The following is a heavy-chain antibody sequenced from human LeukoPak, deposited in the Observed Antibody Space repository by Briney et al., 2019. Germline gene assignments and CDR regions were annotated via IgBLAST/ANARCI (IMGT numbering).Heavy chain of an antibody. CDR3: ARDEYCSSTSCYTGWFDP. CDR2: ISAYNGNT. D-gene: IGHD2-2*02. CDR1: GYTFTSYS. V-gene: IGHV1-18*01. J-gene: IGHJ5*02. Sequence: ASVKVSCKASGYTFTSYSISWVRQAPGQGLEWMGWISAYNGNTNYAQKLQGRVTMTTDTSTSTAYMELRSLRSDDTAVYYCARDEYCSSTSCYTGWFDPWGQGTLVTVSS.